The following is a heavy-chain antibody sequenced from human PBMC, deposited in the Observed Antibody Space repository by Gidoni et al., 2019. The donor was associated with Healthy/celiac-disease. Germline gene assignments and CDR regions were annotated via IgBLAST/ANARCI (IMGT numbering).Heavy chain of an antibody. D-gene: IGHD6-6*01. CDR3: ARVRRGSSSSWVYYYYGMDV. CDR1: GGSFSGSY. V-gene: IGHV4-34*01. CDR2: INHSGST. J-gene: IGHJ6*02. Sequence: QVQLQQWGAGLLKPSETLSLTCAVYGGSFSGSYWRWLRQPPGKGLEWIGEINHSGSTNYNPSLKSRVTISVDTSKNQFSLKLSSVTAADTAVYYCARVRRGSSSSWVYYYYGMDVWGQGTTVTVSS.